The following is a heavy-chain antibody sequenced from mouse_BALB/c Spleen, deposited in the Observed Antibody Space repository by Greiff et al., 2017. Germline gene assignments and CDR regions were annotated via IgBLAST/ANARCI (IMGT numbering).Heavy chain of an antibody. CDR2: INSNGGST. V-gene: IGHV5-6-3*01. CDR3: ARDRDYYGPAWFAY. CDR1: GFTFSSYG. D-gene: IGHD1-2*01. Sequence: EVKLMESGGGLVQPGGSLKLSCAASGFTFSSYGMSWVRQTPDKRLELVATINSNGGSTYYPDSVKGRFTISRDNAKNTLYLQMSSLKSEDTAMYYCARDRDYYGPAWFAYWGQGTLVTVSA. J-gene: IGHJ3*01.